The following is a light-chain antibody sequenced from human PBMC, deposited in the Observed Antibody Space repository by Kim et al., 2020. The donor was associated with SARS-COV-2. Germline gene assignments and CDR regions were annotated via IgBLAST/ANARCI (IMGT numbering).Light chain of an antibody. Sequence: AIQLTQSPSSLSAFVGDRVTISCRASQGISRALAWYQQKSGKPPKLLIYAASTLESGVPSRFSGSGSGTDFTLAISSLQPEDFATYYCQQFDSFPHTFGQGTKLEI. V-gene: IGKV1-13*02. J-gene: IGKJ2*01. CDR1: QGISRA. CDR3: QQFDSFPHT. CDR2: AAS.